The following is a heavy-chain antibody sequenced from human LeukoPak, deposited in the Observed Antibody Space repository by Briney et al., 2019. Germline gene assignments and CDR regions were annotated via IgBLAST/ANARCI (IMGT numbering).Heavy chain of an antibody. V-gene: IGHV4-59*01. CDR3: ARAPSASCYLCDY. D-gene: IGHD2-2*01. CDR1: GGSISSYY. CDR2: IYYSGST. Sequence: SETLSLTCTVSGGSISSYYWSWIRQPPGKGLEWIGYIYYSGSTNYNPSLKSRVTISVDTSKNQFSLKLSSVTAADTAVYYCARAPSASCYLCDYWGQGTLVTVSS. J-gene: IGHJ4*02.